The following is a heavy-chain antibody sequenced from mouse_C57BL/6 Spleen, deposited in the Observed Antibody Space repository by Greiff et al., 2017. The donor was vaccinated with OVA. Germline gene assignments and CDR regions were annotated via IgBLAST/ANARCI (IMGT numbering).Heavy chain of an antibody. Sequence: QVQLQQPGAELVMPGASVKLSCKASGYTFTSYWMHWVKQRPGQGLEWIGEIDPSDSYTNYNQKFKGKSTLTVDKSSSTAYMQLSSLTSEDSAVYYCARRDDGYNYAMDYWGQGTSVTVSS. V-gene: IGHV1-69*01. D-gene: IGHD2-3*01. CDR3: ARRDDGYNYAMDY. CDR2: IDPSDSYT. CDR1: GYTFTSYW. J-gene: IGHJ4*01.